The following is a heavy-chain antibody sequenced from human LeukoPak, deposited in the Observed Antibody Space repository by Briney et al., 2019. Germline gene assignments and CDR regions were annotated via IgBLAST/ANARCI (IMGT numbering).Heavy chain of an antibody. J-gene: IGHJ4*02. CDR3: ARGPYDILTGQPFYYFDY. Sequence: EASVKVSCKAPGGTFSSYAISWVRQAPGQGLEWMGGIIPIFGTANYAQKFQGRVTITADESTSTAYMELSSLRSEDTAVYYCARGPYDILTGQPFYYFDYWGQGTLVTVSS. D-gene: IGHD3-9*01. CDR1: GGTFSSYA. V-gene: IGHV1-69*01. CDR2: IIPIFGTA.